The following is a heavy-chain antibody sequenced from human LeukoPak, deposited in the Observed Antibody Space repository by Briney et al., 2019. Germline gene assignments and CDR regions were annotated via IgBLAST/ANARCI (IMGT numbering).Heavy chain of an antibody. CDR2: IYCADNK. V-gene: IGHV2-5*02. Sequence: SGPTLGNSTQTLALTCTFSAFTLITTGVGVGWIRQPPGKALEWLAPIYCADNKLYNPSLRSRLTITKYNSKNQVVLRLTNMDPGDTDRYNYAQLLDYRFLYYFDHWGRGALVTVSS. D-gene: IGHD4-11*01. J-gene: IGHJ4*02. CDR3: AQLLDYRFLYYFDH. CDR1: AFTLITTGVG.